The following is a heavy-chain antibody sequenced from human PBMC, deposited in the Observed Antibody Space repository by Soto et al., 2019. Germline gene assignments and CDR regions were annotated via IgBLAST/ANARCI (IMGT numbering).Heavy chain of an antibody. CDR1: GLTFNSYA. V-gene: IGHV3-23*01. J-gene: IGHJ6*01. CDR3: AKDMGCQRRDGLDV. D-gene: IGHD6-25*01. Sequence: EVQLLESGGGLVQPGGSLRLSCVASGLTFNSYAMTWVRQAPGKGLEWVSTTTGHGDSTYYTDSVKGRFTISRDNSKNTLYLQMTSRSGEDTAVYYCAKDMGCQRRDGLDVWGQGTTVNVSS. CDR2: TTGHGDST.